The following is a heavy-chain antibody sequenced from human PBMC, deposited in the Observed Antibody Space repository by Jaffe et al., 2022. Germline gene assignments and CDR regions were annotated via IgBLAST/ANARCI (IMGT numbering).Heavy chain of an antibody. V-gene: IGHV1-69*01. D-gene: IGHD3-10*01. Sequence: QVQLVQSGAEVKKPGSSVKVSCKASGGTFSSYAISWVRQAPGQGLEWMGGIIPIFGTANYAQKFQGRVTITADESTSTAYMELSSLRSEDTAVYYCASYYYGSGSYSAGTYWFDPWGQGTLVTVSS. CDR2: IIPIFGTA. CDR3: ASYYYGSGSYSAGTYWFDP. J-gene: IGHJ5*02. CDR1: GGTFSSYA.